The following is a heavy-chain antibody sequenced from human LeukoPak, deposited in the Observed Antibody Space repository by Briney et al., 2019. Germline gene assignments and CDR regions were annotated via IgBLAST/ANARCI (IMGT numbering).Heavy chain of an antibody. Sequence: PGGSLRLSCAASGFTFSSYAMHWVRQAPGKGLEWVAVISYDGSNKYYADSVKDRFTISRDNSENTVYLQMSSLRAEDTAVYYCAREGSDGFEIWGQGTMVTVSS. CDR2: ISYDGSNK. CDR3: AREGSDGFEI. J-gene: IGHJ3*02. V-gene: IGHV3-30-3*01. CDR1: GFTFSSYA.